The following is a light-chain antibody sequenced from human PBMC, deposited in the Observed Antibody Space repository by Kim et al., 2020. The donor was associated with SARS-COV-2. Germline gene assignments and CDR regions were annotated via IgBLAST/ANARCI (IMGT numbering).Light chain of an antibody. CDR1: SSNIGAGYD. CDR3: QSYDSSLNARV. J-gene: IGLJ3*02. CDR2: GDT. V-gene: IGLV1-40*01. Sequence: QSVLTQPPSVSGTPGQRVTISCTGSSSNIGAGYDVHWYQQIPGTAPKLLIYGDTNRTSGIPDRFSGSKSGTSASLAITGLQTEDEAYYYCQSYDSSLNARVFGGGTQLTVL.